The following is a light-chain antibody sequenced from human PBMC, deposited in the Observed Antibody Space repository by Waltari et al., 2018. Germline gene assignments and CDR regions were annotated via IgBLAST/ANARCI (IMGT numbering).Light chain of an antibody. CDR1: NIGSKS. CDR2: HDS. J-gene: IGLJ3*02. CDR3: QLFDSSSDHQV. Sequence: SYVVTQPPSVSVAPGQTAKITCEGNNIGSKSAHWYQQKPGQAPVQVIYHDSERPSGIPERCAVSNARNTATLPITRVEAGDEADYYCQLFDSSSDHQVFGGGTKVTVL. V-gene: IGLV3-21*02.